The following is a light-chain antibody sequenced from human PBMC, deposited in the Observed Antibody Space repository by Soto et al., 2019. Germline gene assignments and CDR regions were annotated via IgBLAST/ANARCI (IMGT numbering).Light chain of an antibody. J-gene: IGKJ5*01. Sequence: EIVMTQSPATLSVSPGERATLSCRASQSVSSTLAWYQQKPGQAPRLLIFGASTRATGIPARFSGSGSGTEFTLTISSLQSEDFAVYYCQQYNTWPPITFGPGTRLDIK. CDR2: GAS. V-gene: IGKV3-15*01. CDR1: QSVSST. CDR3: QQYNTWPPIT.